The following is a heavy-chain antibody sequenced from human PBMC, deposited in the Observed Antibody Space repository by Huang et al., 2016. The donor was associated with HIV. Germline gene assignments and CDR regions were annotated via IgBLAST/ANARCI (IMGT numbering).Heavy chain of an antibody. Sequence: QVQLVQSGAEVKKPGSSVKVSCKASGGTFSSYAISWVRQAPGQGLEWMGGIIPIFGTANDAQKFQDRVTITADESTSTAYMELSSLRSEDTAVYYCARVESRRYYDSSGYYYWGQGTLVTVSS. CDR3: ARVESRRYYDSSGYYY. J-gene: IGHJ4*02. D-gene: IGHD3-22*01. CDR1: GGTFSSYA. CDR2: IIPIFGTA. V-gene: IGHV1-69*01.